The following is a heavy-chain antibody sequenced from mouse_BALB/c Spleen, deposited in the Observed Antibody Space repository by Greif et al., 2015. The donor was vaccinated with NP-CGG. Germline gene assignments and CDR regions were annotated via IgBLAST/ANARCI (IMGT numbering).Heavy chain of an antibody. CDR1: GYTFTDYN. CDR3: AITTVVEGFAY. V-gene: IGHV1S29*02. CDR2: IYRYNGGT. D-gene: IGHD1-1*01. J-gene: IGHJ3*01. Sequence: EVMLVESGPELVKPGASVKISCKASGYTFTDYNMHWVKQSHGKSLEWIGYIYRYNGGTGYNQKFKSKATLTVDNSSSTAYMELRSLTSEDSAVYYCAITTVVEGFAYWGQGTLVTVSA.